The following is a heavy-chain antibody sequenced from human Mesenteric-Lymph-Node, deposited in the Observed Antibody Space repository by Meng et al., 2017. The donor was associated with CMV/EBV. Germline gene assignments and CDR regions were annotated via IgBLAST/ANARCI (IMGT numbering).Heavy chain of an antibody. CDR3: AREGSAWNFDY. CDR1: GFTFSSYA. Sequence: GGSLRLSCAASGFTFSSYAMSWVRQAPGKGLEWVSAISGSGGKTYYGYSVKGRFTISRDNSKNTMYLQMNSLTAEDTAVYYCAREGSAWNFDYWGQGTLVTVSS. CDR2: ISGSGGKT. V-gene: IGHV3-23*01. J-gene: IGHJ4*02. D-gene: IGHD6-19*01.